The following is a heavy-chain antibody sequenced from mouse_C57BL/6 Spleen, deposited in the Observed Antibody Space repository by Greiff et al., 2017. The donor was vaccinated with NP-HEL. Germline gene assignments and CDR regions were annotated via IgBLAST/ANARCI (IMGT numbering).Heavy chain of an antibody. J-gene: IGHJ4*01. V-gene: IGHV8-8*01. D-gene: IGHD2-4*01. Sequence: QVTLKVSGPGILQPSQTLSLTCSFSGFSLSTFGMGVGWIRQPSGKGLEWLAHIWWDDDKYYNPALKSRLTISKDTSKNQVFLKIANVDTADTATYYCARIAMDYDGRYYAMDYWGQGTSVTVSS. CDR2: IWWDDDK. CDR3: ARIAMDYDGRYYAMDY. CDR1: GFSLSTFGMG.